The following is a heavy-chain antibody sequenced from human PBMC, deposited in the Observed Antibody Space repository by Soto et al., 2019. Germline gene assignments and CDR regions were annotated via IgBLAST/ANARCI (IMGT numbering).Heavy chain of an antibody. J-gene: IGHJ4*02. V-gene: IGHV4-34*01. Sequence: SETLSLTCAVYCGSFSGYYWSWIRQPPGKGLEWIGEINHSGSTNYNPSLKSRVTISVDTSKNQFSLKLSSVTAADTAVYYCAVIAADFDYWGQGTLVTVSS. CDR2: INHSGST. CDR1: CGSFSGYY. CDR3: AVIAADFDY. D-gene: IGHD6-13*01.